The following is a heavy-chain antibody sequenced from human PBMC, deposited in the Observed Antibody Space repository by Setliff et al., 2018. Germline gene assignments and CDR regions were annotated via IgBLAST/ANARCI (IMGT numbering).Heavy chain of an antibody. J-gene: IGHJ4*02. D-gene: IGHD3-10*01. CDR2: INPDGSEK. V-gene: IGHV3-7*01. Sequence: PGGSLRLSCGASGFTYKNDWVSWVRQATGKGLEWLASINPDGSEKYYVDSVKGRFTISRDNARNSLSLQMNSLRTEDTAVYYCFGAGTCSYWGQGTLVTVS. CDR3: FGAGTCSY. CDR1: GFTYKNDW.